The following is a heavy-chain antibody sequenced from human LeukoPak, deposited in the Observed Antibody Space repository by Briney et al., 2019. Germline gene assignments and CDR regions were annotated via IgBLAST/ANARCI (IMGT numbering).Heavy chain of an antibody. J-gene: IGHJ5*02. D-gene: IGHD6-25*01. CDR3: ARHYGSAWFAH. CDR1: GYIFTNYC. Sequence: GESLKISFKTPGYIFTNYCLAWVRQMPGKGLEWVGIFNPRDSSTRYSPSFQGQVTFSAGNSISTAYLQWSSLRASDTAIYYCARHYGSAWFAHWGQGTQVTVSS. V-gene: IGHV5-51*01. CDR2: FNPRDSST.